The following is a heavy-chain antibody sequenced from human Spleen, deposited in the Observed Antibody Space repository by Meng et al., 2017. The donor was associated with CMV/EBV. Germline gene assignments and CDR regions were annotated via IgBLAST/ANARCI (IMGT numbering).Heavy chain of an antibody. CDR1: GASVSSNSAA. V-gene: IGHV6-1*01. J-gene: IGHJ5*02. D-gene: IGHD4-23*01. CDR3: ASETTMVVTWGWFDP. CDR2: TYYRSKWYN. Sequence: SETLSLTCAISGASVSSNSAAWNWIRQSPSRGLEWLGRTYYRSKWYNDYAVSVKSRITINPDTSKNQFSLQLNSVTPEDTAVYYCASETTMVVTWGWFDPWGQGTLVTVSS.